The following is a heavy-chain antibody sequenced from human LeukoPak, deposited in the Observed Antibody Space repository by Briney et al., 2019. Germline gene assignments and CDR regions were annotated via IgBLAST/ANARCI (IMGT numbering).Heavy chain of an antibody. Sequence: ASVKVSCKASGGTFSSYAISWVRQAPGQGLEWMGGIIPIFGTANYAQKFQGRVTITADESTSTAYMELSSLRSEDTAVYYCARSYCGGDCTNYYYGMDVWGQGTTVTVSS. D-gene: IGHD2-21*02. J-gene: IGHJ6*02. CDR3: ARSYCGGDCTNYYYGMDV. CDR2: IIPIFGTA. CDR1: GGTFSSYA. V-gene: IGHV1-69*13.